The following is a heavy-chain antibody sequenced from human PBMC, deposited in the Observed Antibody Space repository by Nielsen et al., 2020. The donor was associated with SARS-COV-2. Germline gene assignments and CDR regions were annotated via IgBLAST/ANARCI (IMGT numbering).Heavy chain of an antibody. CDR2: IYYSGST. J-gene: IGHJ4*02. D-gene: IGHD3-10*01. CDR3: ASLVDRGVIAYFDY. CDR1: GGSISSGGYY. Sequence: SETLSLTCTVSGGSISSGGYYWSWIRQHPGKGLEWIGYIYYSGSTYYNPSLKSRVTISVVTSKNQFSLKLSSVTAADTSVYYCASLVDRGVIAYFDYWGQGTLVTVSS. V-gene: IGHV4-31*03.